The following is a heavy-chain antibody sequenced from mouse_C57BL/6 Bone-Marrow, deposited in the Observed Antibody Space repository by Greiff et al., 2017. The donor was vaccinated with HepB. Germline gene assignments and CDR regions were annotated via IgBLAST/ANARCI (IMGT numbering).Heavy chain of an antibody. V-gene: IGHV5-15*01. CDR2: ISNLAYSI. J-gene: IGHJ1*03. CDR3: ARIYDGYLWYFDV. Sequence: EVKVVESGGGLVQPGGSLKLSCAASGFTFSDYGMAWVRQAPRKGPEWVAFISNLAYSIYYADTVTGRFTISRENAKNTLYLEMSSLRSEDTAMYYCARIYDGYLWYFDVWGTGTTVTVSS. D-gene: IGHD2-3*01. CDR1: GFTFSDYG.